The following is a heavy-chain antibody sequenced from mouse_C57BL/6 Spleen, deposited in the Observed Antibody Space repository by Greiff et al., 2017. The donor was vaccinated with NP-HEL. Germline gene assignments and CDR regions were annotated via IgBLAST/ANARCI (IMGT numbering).Heavy chain of an antibody. D-gene: IGHD2-4*01. CDR1: GYTFTDYE. CDR3: TRADDYEGAWFAY. V-gene: IGHV1-15*01. J-gene: IGHJ3*01. Sequence: QVQLQQSGAELVRPGASVTLSCKASGYTFTDYEMHWVKQTPVHGLEWIGAIDPETGGTAYNQKFKGKAILTADKSSSTAYMELRSLTSEDSAVYYCTRADDYEGAWFAYWGQGTLVTVSA. CDR2: IDPETGGT.